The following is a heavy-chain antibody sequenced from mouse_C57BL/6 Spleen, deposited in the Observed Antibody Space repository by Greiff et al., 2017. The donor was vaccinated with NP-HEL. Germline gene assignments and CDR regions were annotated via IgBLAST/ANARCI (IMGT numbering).Heavy chain of an antibody. CDR1: GYTFTSYW. J-gene: IGHJ2*01. V-gene: IGHV1-64*01. CDR2: IHPNSGST. CDR3: AREGVTTVVAAN. D-gene: IGHD1-1*01. Sequence: QVQLQQPGAELVKPGASVKLSCKASGYTFTSYWMHWVKQRPGQGLEWIGMIHPNSGSTNYNEKFKSKATLTADKSSSTAYMQLSSLTSEDTAVYYCAREGVTTVVAANWGQGTTLTVSS.